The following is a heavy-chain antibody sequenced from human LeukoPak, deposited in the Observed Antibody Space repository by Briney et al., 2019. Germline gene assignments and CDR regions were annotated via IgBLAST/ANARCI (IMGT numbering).Heavy chain of an antibody. D-gene: IGHD3-10*01. J-gene: IGHJ3*02. CDR1: GFTFNDHG. CDR2: IRYDGTDE. CDR3: ARNRAFGTFDAFDM. V-gene: IGHV3-30*02. Sequence: GGSLRLSCVASGFTFNDHGMHWVRQAPGKGLEWLAFIRYDGTDESYGASVRGRLTISRDDSLNTLYLQMDSLGHDDTAVYYCARNRAFGTFDAFDMWGQGTMVTVSP.